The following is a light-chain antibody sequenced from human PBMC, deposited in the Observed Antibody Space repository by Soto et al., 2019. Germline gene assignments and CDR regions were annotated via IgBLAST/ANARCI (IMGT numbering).Light chain of an antibody. J-gene: IGKJ1*01. Sequence: EIVMTQSPATLSVSPGERATLSCRASQSVSSNLAWYRQKPGQAPRLLIYGPSTRATGIPARFSGSGSGTEFTRTISSLQSEDFAVYYCQQYNSWPWTFGQGTKVEIK. CDR3: QQYNSWPWT. V-gene: IGKV3-15*01. CDR1: QSVSSN. CDR2: GPS.